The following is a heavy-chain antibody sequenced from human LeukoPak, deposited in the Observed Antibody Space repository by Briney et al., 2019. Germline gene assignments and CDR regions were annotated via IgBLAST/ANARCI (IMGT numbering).Heavy chain of an antibody. CDR2: IYYSGST. J-gene: IGHJ4*02. CDR3: ARGGGNPYFDY. CDR1: GGSISSYY. V-gene: IGHV4-59*01. D-gene: IGHD3-16*01. Sequence: SETLSLTXTVSGGSISSYYWSWIRQPPGKGLEWIGYIYYSGSTNYNPSLKSRVTISVDTSKNQFSLKLSSVTAADTAVYYCARGGGNPYFDYWGQGTLVTVSS.